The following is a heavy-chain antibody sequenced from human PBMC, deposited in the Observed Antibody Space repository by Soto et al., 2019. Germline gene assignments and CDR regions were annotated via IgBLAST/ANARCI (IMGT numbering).Heavy chain of an antibody. CDR3: ARDRALTTQGTLLDF. Sequence: ASVKVSCKASGYTFTSYGISWVRQAPGQGLEWMGWISAYNGNTSYAQKLQGRVTMTTDTSTSTAYMELRSLRSDDTAVYYCARDRALTTQGTLLDFWGQGTLVTVSS. CDR2: ISAYNGNT. D-gene: IGHD4-4*01. J-gene: IGHJ4*02. CDR1: GYTFTSYG. V-gene: IGHV1-18*01.